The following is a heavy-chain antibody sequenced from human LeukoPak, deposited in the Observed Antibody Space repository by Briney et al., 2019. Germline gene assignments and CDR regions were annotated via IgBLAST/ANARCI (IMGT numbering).Heavy chain of an antibody. CDR2: IREDGSDK. Sequence: GGSLRLSCAGPGFIFSNYWMSWVRQAPGKGLEWVANIREDGSDKYYVDSVKGRFAISRDNAKSSLYLQMNSLRAEDTAVYYCARDAYWGRGTLVTVSS. J-gene: IGHJ4*02. CDR3: ARDAY. CDR1: GFIFSNYW. V-gene: IGHV3-7*01.